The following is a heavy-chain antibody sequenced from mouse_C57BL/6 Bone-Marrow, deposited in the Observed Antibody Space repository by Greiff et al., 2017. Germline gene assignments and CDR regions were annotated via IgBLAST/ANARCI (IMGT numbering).Heavy chain of an antibody. V-gene: IGHV1-55*01. J-gene: IGHJ3*01. Sequence: QVQLQQPGAELVKPGASVKMSCKASGYTFTSYWITWVKQRPGQGLEWIGDIYPGSGSTNYNEKFKSKATLTVDTSSSTAYMQLSSLTSEDSAVYYCARSGYGYDEAWFAYWGQGTLVTVSA. CDR2: IYPGSGST. CDR3: ARSGYGYDEAWFAY. D-gene: IGHD2-2*01. CDR1: GYTFTSYW.